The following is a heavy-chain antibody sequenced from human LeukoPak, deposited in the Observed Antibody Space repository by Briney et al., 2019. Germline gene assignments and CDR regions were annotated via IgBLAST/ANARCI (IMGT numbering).Heavy chain of an antibody. CDR2: ISGSGGST. V-gene: IGHV3-23*01. CDR1: GFTFSSYA. D-gene: IGHD2-15*01. J-gene: IGHJ4*02. CDR3: AKVLDIVVVVAATSFDY. Sequence: QPGGSLRLSCAASGFTFSSYAMSWVRQAPGKGLEWVSAISGSGGSTYYADSVKGRFTISRDNSKNTLYLQMNSLRAEDTAVYYCAKVLDIVVVVAATSFDYWGQGTLVTVSS.